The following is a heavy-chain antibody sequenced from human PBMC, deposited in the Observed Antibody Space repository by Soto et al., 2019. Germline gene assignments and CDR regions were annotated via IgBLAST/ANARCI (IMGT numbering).Heavy chain of an antibody. Sequence: QVQLRESGPRLVRPSEALFLTCTVSGDSIRKYYWSWIGPPPGRGLAWVGHFHYSGNTNSNPSLNRRVTFSAGTPKNEFSLSLHSVTAADTADYYGVGEGGLLFSGVVWGQGVRVNVAS. J-gene: IGHJ4*02. D-gene: IGHD3-3*01. CDR2: FHYSGNT. V-gene: IGHV4-59*01. CDR1: GDSIRKYY. CDR3: VGEGGLLFSGVV.